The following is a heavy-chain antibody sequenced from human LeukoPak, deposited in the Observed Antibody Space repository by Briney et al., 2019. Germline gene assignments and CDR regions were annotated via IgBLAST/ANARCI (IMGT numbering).Heavy chain of an antibody. CDR2: ISSSSSYI. Sequence: GGSLRLSCAASGFAFSSYNMNWVRQAPGKGLEWVSSISSSSSYIYYADSVKGRFTISRDNAKNSLYLQMNSLRAEDTAVYYCARGYSSSWYYFDYWGQGTLVTVSS. V-gene: IGHV3-21*01. D-gene: IGHD6-13*01. CDR1: GFAFSSYN. J-gene: IGHJ4*02. CDR3: ARGYSSSWYYFDY.